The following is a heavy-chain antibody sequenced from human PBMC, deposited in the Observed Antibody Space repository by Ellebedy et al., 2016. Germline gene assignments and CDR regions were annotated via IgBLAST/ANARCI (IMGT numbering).Heavy chain of an antibody. J-gene: IGHJ4*02. CDR3: AGSRYNFRYYFDY. CDR1: GFTFSSYG. CDR2: IWYDGDNK. V-gene: IGHV3-33*08. Sequence: GGSLRLSCAASGFTFSSYGMHWVRQAPGKGLEWVAVIWYDGDNKYYADSVKGRFTISRDTSRNTLYLQMNSLRAEDTAVYYCAGSRYNFRYYFDYWGQGTLVTVSS. D-gene: IGHD1-20*01.